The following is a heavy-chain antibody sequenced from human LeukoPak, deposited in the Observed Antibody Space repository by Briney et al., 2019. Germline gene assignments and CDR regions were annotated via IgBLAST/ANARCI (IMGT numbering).Heavy chain of an antibody. CDR2: INGSGGST. CDR3: ASSGSRDYFDY. Sequence: GGSLRLSCAASGFTFGSYGMSWVRQAPGKGLEWVSGINGSGGSTYYADSVKGRFTISRDNAKNSLYLQMNSLRAEDTAVYYCASSGSRDYFDYWGQGTLVTLSS. J-gene: IGHJ4*02. V-gene: IGHV3-20*04. D-gene: IGHD3-10*01. CDR1: GFTFGSYG.